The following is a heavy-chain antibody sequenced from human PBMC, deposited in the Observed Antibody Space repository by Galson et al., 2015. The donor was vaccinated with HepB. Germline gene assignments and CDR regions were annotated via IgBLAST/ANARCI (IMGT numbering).Heavy chain of an antibody. D-gene: IGHD2-2*02. CDR2: SIPIFRTA. J-gene: IGHJ6*03. Sequence: SVKVSCKASGGTFNNYAISWVRQAPGQGLEWMGGSIPIFRTAHYAQRFQGRVTITADESTNTAYMELSSLRSEDTAIYYCARAEGQYTNSYYYYMNVWGEGTAVTVSS. CDR3: ARAEGQYTNSYYYYMNV. CDR1: GGTFNNYA. V-gene: IGHV1-69*13.